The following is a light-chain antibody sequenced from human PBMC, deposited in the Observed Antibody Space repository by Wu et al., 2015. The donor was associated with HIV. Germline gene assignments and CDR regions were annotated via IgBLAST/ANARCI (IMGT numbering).Light chain of an antibody. CDR2: GAS. CDR1: QSLSRN. CDR3: QQYNKRPPLT. J-gene: IGKJ4*01. V-gene: IGKV3-15*01. Sequence: EIVLTQSPATLSLSPGDRATLSCRASQSLSRNSLVWYQQKPGQAPRLLMHGASTRATGIPARFSGSGSGTEFTLTISSIQSEDSATYYCQQYNKRPPLTFGGGTKVEIK.